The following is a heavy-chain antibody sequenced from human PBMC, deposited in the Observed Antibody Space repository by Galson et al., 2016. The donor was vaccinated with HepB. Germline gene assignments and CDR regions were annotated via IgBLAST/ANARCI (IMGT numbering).Heavy chain of an antibody. CDR2: ISSTSRYI. V-gene: IGHV3-21*01. CDR1: GLTFSNYS. D-gene: IGHD3-10*01. J-gene: IGHJ4*02. Sequence: SLRLSCAGSGLTFSNYSINWVRQAPGMGLEWVSSISSTSRYIYYAASVKGRFTISRDNAMQSAYLQMNSLRVEDSAVYHCATNGPLIRPGELLESLHYWGQGTLVTVSS. CDR3: ATNGPLIRPGELLESLHY.